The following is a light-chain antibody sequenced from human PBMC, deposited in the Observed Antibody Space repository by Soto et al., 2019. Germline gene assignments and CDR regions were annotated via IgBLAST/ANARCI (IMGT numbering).Light chain of an antibody. CDR3: QQYNNWPYA. Sequence: EIVMTQSPATLSVSPGERATLSCRASQSLSTNLAWYQQKPGQAPRLLIYGASTRATGIPARFSGSGYGTEFTLTISSLQSEDLAVYYCQQYNNWPYAFGQGTKLEMK. V-gene: IGKV3-15*01. CDR1: QSLSTN. J-gene: IGKJ2*01. CDR2: GAS.